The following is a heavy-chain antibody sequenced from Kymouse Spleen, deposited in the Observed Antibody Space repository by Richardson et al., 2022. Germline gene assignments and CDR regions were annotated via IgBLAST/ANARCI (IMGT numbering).Heavy chain of an antibody. Sequence: EVQLVESGGGLVQPGGSLKLSCAASGFTFSGSAMHWVRQASGKGLEWVGRIRSKANSYATAYAASVKGRFTISRDDSKNTAYLQMNSLKTEDTAVYYCTRHLEYSSSYPFDYWGQGTLVTVSS. J-gene: IGHJ4*02. CDR3: TRHLEYSSSYPFDY. CDR1: GFTFSGSA. V-gene: IGHV3-73*02. CDR2: IRSKANSYAT. D-gene: IGHD6-6*01.